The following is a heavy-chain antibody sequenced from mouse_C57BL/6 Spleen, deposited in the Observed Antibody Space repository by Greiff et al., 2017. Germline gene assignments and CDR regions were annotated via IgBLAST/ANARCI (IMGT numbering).Heavy chain of an antibody. D-gene: IGHD1-1*01. CDR1: GYTFTSYG. J-gene: IGHJ1*03. V-gene: IGHV1-81*01. CDR2: IYPRSGNT. CDR3: ARSEDYGSSYWYFDV. Sequence: QVQLQQSGAELARPGASVKLSCKASGYTFTSYGISWVKQRTGQGLGWIGEIYPRSGNTYYNEKFKGKATLTADKSSSTAYMELRSLTSEDSAVYFCARSEDYGSSYWYFDVWGTGTTGTVSS.